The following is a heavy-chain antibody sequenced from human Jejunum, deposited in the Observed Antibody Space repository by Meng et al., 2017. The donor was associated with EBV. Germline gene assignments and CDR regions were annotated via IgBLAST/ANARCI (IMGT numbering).Heavy chain of an antibody. CDR3: AGLRYSGYDRAFDY. CDR2: IYYSGST. CDR1: VGSVNSGNVY. Sequence: LRMSRPGLGHPTETLSLPCTVPVGSVNSGNVYWSWIRQPPGKGLEWIGYIYYSGSTNYIPSLKSRVTISLDTSKNQFSLKLSSVTAADTAVYYCAGLRYSGYDRAFDYWGQGALVTVSS. J-gene: IGHJ4*02. V-gene: IGHV4-61*01. D-gene: IGHD5-12*01.